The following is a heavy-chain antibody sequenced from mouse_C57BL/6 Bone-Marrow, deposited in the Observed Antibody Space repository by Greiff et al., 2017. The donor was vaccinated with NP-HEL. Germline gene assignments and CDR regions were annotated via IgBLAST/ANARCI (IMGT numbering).Heavy chain of an antibody. V-gene: IGHV1-53*01. CDR2: INPSNGGT. D-gene: IGHD2-3*01. CDR1: GYTFTSYW. Sequence: QVQLQQPGTDLVKPGASVKLSCKASGYTFTSYWMHWVKQRPGQGLEWIGNINPSNGGTNYNEKFKSKATLTVDKSSSTAYMQLISLASEDSAVYYCARYGWLLHYAIDYWGQGTSVTVSS. CDR3: ARYGWLLHYAIDY. J-gene: IGHJ4*01.